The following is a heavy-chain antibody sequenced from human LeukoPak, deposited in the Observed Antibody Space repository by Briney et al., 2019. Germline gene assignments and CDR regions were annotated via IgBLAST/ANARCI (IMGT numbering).Heavy chain of an antibody. J-gene: IGHJ4*02. CDR2: INHSGST. Sequence: PSETLSLTCAVYGGSFSGYYWSWIRQPPGEGLEWIGEINHSGSTNYNPSLKSRVTISVDTSKNQFSLKLSSVTAADTAVYYCVVAATFVSFDYWGQGTLVTVSS. CDR1: GGSFSGYY. V-gene: IGHV4-34*01. CDR3: VVAATFVSFDY. D-gene: IGHD2-15*01.